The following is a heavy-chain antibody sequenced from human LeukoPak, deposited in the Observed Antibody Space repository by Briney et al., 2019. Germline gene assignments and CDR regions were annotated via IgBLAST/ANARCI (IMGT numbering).Heavy chain of an antibody. D-gene: IGHD3-16*01. CDR3: ARGIGYLRELAFDY. Sequence: GGSLRLSCTASGFTVSSNYMSWVHQAPGKGLEWVSVIYSGGGTYYADSVKGRFTISRDNSKNTLYLQMNSLRAEDTAVYYCARGIGYLRELAFDYWGQGTLVTVSS. J-gene: IGHJ4*02. CDR1: GFTVSSNY. V-gene: IGHV3-53*01. CDR2: IYSGGGT.